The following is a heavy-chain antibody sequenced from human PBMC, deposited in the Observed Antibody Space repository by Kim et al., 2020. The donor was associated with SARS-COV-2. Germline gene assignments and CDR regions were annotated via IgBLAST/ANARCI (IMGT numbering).Heavy chain of an antibody. CDR2: IIPIFGTA. J-gene: IGHJ6*02. D-gene: IGHD2-2*01. CDR3: ASAYCSSTSCHTTWYYYYYGMDV. CDR1: GGTFSSYA. Sequence: SVKVSCKASGGTFSSYAISWVRQAPGQGLEWMGGIIPIFGTANYAQKFQGRVTITADESTSTAYMELSSLRSEDTAVYYCASAYCSSTSCHTTWYYYYYGMDVWGQGTTVTVSS. V-gene: IGHV1-69*13.